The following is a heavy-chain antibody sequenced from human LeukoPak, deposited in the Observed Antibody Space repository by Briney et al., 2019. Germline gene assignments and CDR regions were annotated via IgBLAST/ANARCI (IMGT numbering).Heavy chain of an antibody. CDR1: GFTMSHYG. Sequence: GGSLRLSCAASGFTMSHYGVSWVRQAPGRGLEWISGIRSAVETTHYADSVKGRFIISRDNSKNALSLQLNSLRPEDTALYYCAKHFCTGLDCSLFDSWGQGTLVTVSS. J-gene: IGHJ4*02. V-gene: IGHV3-23*01. CDR3: AKHFCTGLDCSLFDS. CDR2: IRSAVETT. D-gene: IGHD3/OR15-3a*01.